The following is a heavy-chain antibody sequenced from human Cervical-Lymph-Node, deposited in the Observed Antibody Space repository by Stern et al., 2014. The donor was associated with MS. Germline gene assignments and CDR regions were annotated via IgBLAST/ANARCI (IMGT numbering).Heavy chain of an antibody. Sequence: QLVQSGGGVVQPGRSLRLSCAASGFTFSSYGMHWVRQAPGKGLEWVAVISYDGSNKYYADSVKGRFTISRDNSKNTLYLQMNSLRAEDTAVYYCAKVSEPFRMTTVERWYFDYWGQGTLVTVSS. CDR1: GFTFSSYG. V-gene: IGHV3-30*18. J-gene: IGHJ4*02. CDR2: ISYDGSNK. CDR3: AKVSEPFRMTTVERWYFDY. D-gene: IGHD4-23*01.